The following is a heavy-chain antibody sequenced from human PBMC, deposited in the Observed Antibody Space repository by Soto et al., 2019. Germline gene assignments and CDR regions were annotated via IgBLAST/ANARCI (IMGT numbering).Heavy chain of an antibody. CDR1: GFTFSSYA. CDR2: IKSKTDGGTT. J-gene: IGHJ5*02. Sequence: GGSLRLSCAASGFTFSSYAMSWVRQAPGKGLEWVGRIKSKTDGGTTDYAAPVKGRFTISRDDSKNTLYLQMNSLKTEDTAVYYCTTELVEWELQNWFDPWGEGTLVTVSS. CDR3: TTELVEWELQNWFDP. V-gene: IGHV3-15*01. D-gene: IGHD1-26*01.